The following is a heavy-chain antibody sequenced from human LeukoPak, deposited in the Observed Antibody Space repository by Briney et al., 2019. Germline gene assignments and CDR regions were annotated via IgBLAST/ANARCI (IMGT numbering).Heavy chain of an antibody. D-gene: IGHD3-3*01. V-gene: IGHV5-51*01. CDR1: GYSFTNYW. Sequence: GESLQISCQGSGYSFTNYWIGWVRPMPGKGLEWVGIIYPDDSDTRYSPSFQGQVTISADKSITTAYSQWSSLTAADTAMYYCARYYDFWSGYPLSWGQGTLVTVSS. CDR3: ARYYDFWSGYPLS. CDR2: IYPDDSDT. J-gene: IGHJ4*02.